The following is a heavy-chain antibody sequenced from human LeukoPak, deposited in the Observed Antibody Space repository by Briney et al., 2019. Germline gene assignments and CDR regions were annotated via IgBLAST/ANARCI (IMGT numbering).Heavy chain of an antibody. CDR1: GYTFTGYG. CDR2: ISAYNGNT. Sequence: ASVKVSCKASGYTFTGYGISWVRQAPGQGLEWMGWISAYNGNTNYAQKLQGRVTMTTDTSTSTAYMELRSLRSDDTAVYYCARDSAPYCGGDCYSKIWGQGTLVTVSS. V-gene: IGHV1-18*01. CDR3: ARDSAPYCGGDCYSKI. J-gene: IGHJ4*02. D-gene: IGHD2-21*02.